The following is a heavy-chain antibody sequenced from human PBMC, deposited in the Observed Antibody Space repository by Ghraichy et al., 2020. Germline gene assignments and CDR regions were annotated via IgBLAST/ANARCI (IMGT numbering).Heavy chain of an antibody. V-gene: IGHV3-30*12. Sequence: GGSLRLSCAASGFIFGAFGMHWVRQAPGKGLEWVAVIYYDGSKQYYADSVKGRFTISRDNSKNTLYLQMNSLRVEDTAVYYCARDPAAGHFDYWGQGTLVTVSS. CDR1: GFIFGAFG. CDR3: ARDPAAGHFDY. J-gene: IGHJ4*02. CDR2: IYYDGSKQ. D-gene: IGHD6-13*01.